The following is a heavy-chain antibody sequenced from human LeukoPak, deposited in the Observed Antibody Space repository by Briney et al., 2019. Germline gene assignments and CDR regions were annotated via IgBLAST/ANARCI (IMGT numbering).Heavy chain of an antibody. D-gene: IGHD1-7*01. J-gene: IGHJ4*02. CDR3: ARHVRWRNYDLYYPDY. CDR2: IYYSGST. Sequence: RPSETLSLTCTVSGGSISSGGYYWSWIRQHPGKGLEWIGYIYYSGSTNYNPSLKSRVTISVDTSKNQFSLKLSSVTAADTAVYYCARHVRWRNYDLYYPDYWGQGTLVTVSS. V-gene: IGHV4-31*03. CDR1: GGSISSGGYY.